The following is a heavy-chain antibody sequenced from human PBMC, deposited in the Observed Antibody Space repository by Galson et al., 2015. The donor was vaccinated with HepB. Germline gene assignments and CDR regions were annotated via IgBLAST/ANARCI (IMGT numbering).Heavy chain of an antibody. V-gene: IGHV3-30-3*01. D-gene: IGHD3-16*02. CDR3: ARGPIIGGSFDY. CDR2: ISYDGSNK. CDR1: GFTFSSYA. Sequence: SLRLSCAASGFTFSSYAMHWVRQAPGKGLEWVAVISYDGSNKYYADSVKGRFTISRDNSKNTLYLQMNSLRAEDTAVYYCARGPIIGGSFDYWGQGTLVTVSS. J-gene: IGHJ4*02.